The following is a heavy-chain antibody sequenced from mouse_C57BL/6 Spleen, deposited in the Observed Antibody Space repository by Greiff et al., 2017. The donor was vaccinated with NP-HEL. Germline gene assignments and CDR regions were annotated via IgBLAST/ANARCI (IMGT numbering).Heavy chain of an antibody. D-gene: IGHD1-1*01. Sequence: QVQLQQSGPELVKPGASVKISCKASGYAFSSSWMNWVKQRPGKGLEWIGRIYPGDGDTNYNGKFKGKATLTADKSSSTASMQLNSLTSEDSAVDFCARRDYGSPFAYWGQGTLVTVSA. CDR1: GYAFSSSW. V-gene: IGHV1-82*01. CDR2: IYPGDGDT. CDR3: ARRDYGSPFAY. J-gene: IGHJ3*01.